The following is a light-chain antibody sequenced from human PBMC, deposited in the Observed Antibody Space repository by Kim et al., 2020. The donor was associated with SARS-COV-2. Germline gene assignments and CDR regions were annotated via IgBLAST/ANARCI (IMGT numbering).Light chain of an antibody. CDR3: MQALQTPRS. V-gene: IGKV2-28*01. CDR2: LGS. J-gene: IGKJ2*03. Sequence: EPASNYCRSNPRLLYSNRYKYLDLYLQKPGQSPPLLIYLGSNRDAGVPDRFSGSGSGTDFTLKISRVEAEDVGVYYCMQALQTPRSFGQGTKLEI. CDR1: PRLLYSNRYKY.